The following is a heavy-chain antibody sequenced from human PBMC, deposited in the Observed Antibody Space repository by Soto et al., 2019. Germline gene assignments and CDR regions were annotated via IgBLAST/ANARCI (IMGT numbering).Heavy chain of an antibody. CDR3: ARDELVVPAAMGGAFDI. D-gene: IGHD2-2*01. V-gene: IGHV3-21*01. CDR1: GFTFSSYS. CDR2: ISSSSSYI. Sequence: EVQLVESGGGLVKPGGSLRLSCAASGFTFSSYSMNWVRQAPGKGLDWVSSISSSSSYIYYADSVKGRFTISRDNAKNSLYLQMISLRAEDTAVYYCARDELVVPAAMGGAFDIWGQGTMVTVSS. J-gene: IGHJ3*02.